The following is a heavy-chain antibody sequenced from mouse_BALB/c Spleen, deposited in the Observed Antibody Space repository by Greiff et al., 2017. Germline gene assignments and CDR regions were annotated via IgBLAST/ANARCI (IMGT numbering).Heavy chain of an antibody. V-gene: IGHV5-12-1*01. D-gene: IGHD2-4*01. CDR1: GFAFSSYD. CDR3: ARQGITAGFAY. Sequence: DVKLVESGGGLVKPGGSLTLSCAASGFAFSSYDMSWVRQTPEKRLEWVAYISSGGGSTYYPDTVKGRFTISRDNAKNTLYLQMSSLKSEDTAMYYCARQGITAGFAYWGQGTLVTVSA. J-gene: IGHJ3*01. CDR2: ISSGGGST.